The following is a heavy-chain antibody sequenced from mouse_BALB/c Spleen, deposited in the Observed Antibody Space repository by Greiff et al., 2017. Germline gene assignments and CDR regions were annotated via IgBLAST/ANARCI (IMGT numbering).Heavy chain of an antibody. CDR3: ARQGYYNYFDY. V-gene: IGHV5-6*01. CDR1: GFTFSSYG. D-gene: IGHD1-1*01. CDR2: ISSGGSYT. Sequence: EVKLMESGGDLVKPGGSLKLSCAASGFTFSSYGMSWVRQTPDKRLEWVATISSGGSYTYYPDSVKGRFTISRDNAKNTLYLQMSSLKSEDTAMYYCARQGYYNYFDYWGQGTTLTVSS. J-gene: IGHJ2*01.